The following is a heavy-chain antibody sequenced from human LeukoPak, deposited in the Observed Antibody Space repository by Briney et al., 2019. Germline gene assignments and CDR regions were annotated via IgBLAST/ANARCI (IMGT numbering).Heavy chain of an antibody. CDR3: LRGDRRDY. J-gene: IGHJ4*01. CDR2: IDSSGGYM. CDR1: GFTFNTYS. V-gene: IGHV3-21*06. Sequence: GGSLRLSCEASGFTFNTYSMNWARQAPGKGLEWVSSIDSSGGYMFYADSVKGRFIISRDNAKDSLYLQMNSLRVEDTAVYYCLRGDRRDYWGQEPWSPSPQ.